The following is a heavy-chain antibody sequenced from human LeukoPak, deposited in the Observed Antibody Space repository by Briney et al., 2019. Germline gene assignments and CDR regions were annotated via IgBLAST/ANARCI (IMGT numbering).Heavy chain of an antibody. J-gene: IGHJ3*02. V-gene: IGHV4-34*01. Sequence: PSETLSLTCAVYGGSFSGYYWSWIRQPPGKGLEWIGEINHSGSTNSNPSLKSRVTLSIDTSKNQFSLKRSSVTAADTAVYYCARGRDYGDYVGAFDIWGQGTMVTVSS. D-gene: IGHD4-17*01. CDR2: INHSGST. CDR1: GGSFSGYY. CDR3: ARGRDYGDYVGAFDI.